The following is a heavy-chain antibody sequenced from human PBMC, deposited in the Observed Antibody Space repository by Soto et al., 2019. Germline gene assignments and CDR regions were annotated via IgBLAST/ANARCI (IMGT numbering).Heavy chain of an antibody. J-gene: IGHJ6*02. CDR3: FREARATFMIWGLDV. D-gene: IGHD3-16*01. CDR2: VTPINGAT. V-gene: IGHV1-46*01. Sequence: QVQLVQSGAEVKMPGASVKVSCKAYGYTFTNHHVHWVRLAPGQGLEWMGIVTPINGATHYAASFQPRVALTRDPSTNTAYLDWSSLRSEARAVYYCFREARATFMIWGLDVWGQGPR. CDR1: GYTFTNHH.